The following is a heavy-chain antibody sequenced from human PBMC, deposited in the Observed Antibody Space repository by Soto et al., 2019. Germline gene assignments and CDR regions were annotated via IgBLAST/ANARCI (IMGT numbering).Heavy chain of an antibody. D-gene: IGHD3-10*01. CDR1: GGSISSCY. CDR3: ARLRITMVRGVIITIPHFDY. CDR2: IYYSGST. J-gene: IGHJ4*02. V-gene: IGHV4-59*01. Sequence: PSETLSLTCTVSGGSISSCYWSWIRQPPGKGLEWIGYIYYSGSTNYNPSLKSRVTISVDTSKNQFSLKLSSVTAADTAVYYCARLRITMVRGVIITIPHFDYWGQGTLVTVSS.